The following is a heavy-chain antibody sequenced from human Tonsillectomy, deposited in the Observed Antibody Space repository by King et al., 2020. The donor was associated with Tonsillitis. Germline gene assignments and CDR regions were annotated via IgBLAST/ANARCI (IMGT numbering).Heavy chain of an antibody. CDR2: VYASGNT. V-gene: IGHV4-4*07. CDR3: ARDRGDYYDSATYDPLYFDS. Sequence: VQLQESGPGLVKPSETLSLTCTVSGVSMRSTYWSWIRRPAGKGLEWIGRVYASGNTYHNPSLKSRVTLSIDTSKNQFSLRLSSVTAADTAVYYCARDRGDYYDSATYDPLYFDSWGQGTLVTVSS. J-gene: IGHJ4*02. D-gene: IGHD3-22*01. CDR1: GVSMRSTY.